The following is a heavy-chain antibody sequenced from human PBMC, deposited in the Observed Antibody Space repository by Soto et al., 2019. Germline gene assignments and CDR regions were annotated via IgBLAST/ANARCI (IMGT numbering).Heavy chain of an antibody. CDR2: ISGHNGNT. Sequence: QVQLVQSGDEVKKPGASVKVSCRASGYTLTNYGISWVRQAPGQGLFWLGWISGHNGNTLYAQNVQCRLTLTIDTSTNTAYMELMSLKIDDTAMYYCVRDWQLSPWGQGTLVTVSS. CDR1: GYTLTNYG. J-gene: IGHJ5*02. CDR3: VRDWQLSP. D-gene: IGHD1-1*01. V-gene: IGHV1-18*01.